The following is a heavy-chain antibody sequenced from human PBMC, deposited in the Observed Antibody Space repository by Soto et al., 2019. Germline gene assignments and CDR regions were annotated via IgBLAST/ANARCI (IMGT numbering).Heavy chain of an antibody. Sequence: QVQLVQSGAEVKRPGASVKVSCKASGYTFTSYGISWVRQAPGQGLERMGWISAYSGNTNNAQKLQGRVTMTTDTVTSTTYMELRSLRSVDTAVYYCARDPGTRSDHWGQGTLVTVSS. J-gene: IGHJ4*02. CDR3: ARDPGTRSDH. CDR1: GYTFTSYG. V-gene: IGHV1-18*01. CDR2: ISAYSGNT. D-gene: IGHD3-10*01.